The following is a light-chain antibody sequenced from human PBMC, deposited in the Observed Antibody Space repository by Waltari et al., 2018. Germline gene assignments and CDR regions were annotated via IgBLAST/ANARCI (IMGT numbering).Light chain of an antibody. V-gene: IGKV3-11*01. Sequence: EIVLTQSPATLSLSPGEGATLSCRAIQSVSSQLVLYQQKRGQAPRLLIYDASNRATGIPARFSGSGSGTDFTLTISSLEPEDFAVYYCQQCNNSPPTFGQGTKVEIK. CDR1: QSVSSQ. CDR2: DAS. J-gene: IGKJ1*01. CDR3: QQCNNSPPT.